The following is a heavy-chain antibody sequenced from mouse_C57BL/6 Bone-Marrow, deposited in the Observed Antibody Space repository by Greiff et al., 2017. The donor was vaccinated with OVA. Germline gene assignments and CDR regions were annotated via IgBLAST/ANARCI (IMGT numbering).Heavy chain of an antibody. Sequence: VKLQESGPGLVAPSQSLSITCTVSGFSLTNYGLHWLRQPPGKGLEWLVVIWSDGSTTYNSALKSRLSISKDNSKSQVFLKMNSLQTDDTAMYYCARLEGGSWFAYWGQGTLVTVSA. V-gene: IGHV2-6*03. CDR1: GFSLTNYG. CDR2: IWSDGST. CDR3: ARLEGGSWFAY. J-gene: IGHJ3*01.